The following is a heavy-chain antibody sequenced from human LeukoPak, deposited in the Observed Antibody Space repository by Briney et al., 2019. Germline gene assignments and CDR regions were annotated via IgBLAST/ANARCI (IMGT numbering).Heavy chain of an antibody. V-gene: IGHV3-30*02. Sequence: GGSLRLSCVASGFTFSYYGIHWVRQAPGKGLEWVTFIRSDGSDKYYADSVKGRFTISRDNSKNTLYLQMNSLRAEDTAVYYCAKERTIFGVVIIDYWGQGTLVTVSS. D-gene: IGHD3-3*01. CDR1: GFTFSYYG. CDR3: AKERTIFGVVIIDY. J-gene: IGHJ4*02. CDR2: IRSDGSDK.